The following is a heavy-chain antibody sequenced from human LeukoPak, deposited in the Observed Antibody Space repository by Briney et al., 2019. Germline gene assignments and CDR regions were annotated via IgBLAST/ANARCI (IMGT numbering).Heavy chain of an antibody. CDR1: GGSFTGYY. CDR2: INHSGST. CDR3: ARRAGDEKYYYDSSGYRFDY. Sequence: SETLSLTCAVYGGSFTGYYWNWIRQPPGKGLEWIGEINHSGSTNYNPSLKSRVTISADTSKNLFSLMLTSVTAADTAVYYCARRAGDEKYYYDSSGYRFDYWGQGTLVTVSS. V-gene: IGHV4-34*01. D-gene: IGHD3-22*01. J-gene: IGHJ4*02.